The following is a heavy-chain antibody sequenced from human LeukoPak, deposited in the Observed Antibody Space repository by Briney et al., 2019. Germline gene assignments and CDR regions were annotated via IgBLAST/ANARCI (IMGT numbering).Heavy chain of an antibody. V-gene: IGHV3-23*01. CDR3: AKDRRLAAFDY. D-gene: IGHD6-25*01. CDR2: ISHTGGSP. CDR1: GFTFSSYG. J-gene: IGHJ4*02. Sequence: GGSLRLSCAAPGFTFSSYGMSWVRQVPGKGLEWVSSISHTGGSPYYADSVKGRFTISRDNSKNTLYLQMNSLRAEDTAVYYCAKDRRLAAFDYGGQGTLVTVSS.